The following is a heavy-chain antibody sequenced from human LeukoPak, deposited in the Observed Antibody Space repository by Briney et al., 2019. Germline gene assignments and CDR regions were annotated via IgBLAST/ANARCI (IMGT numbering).Heavy chain of an antibody. CDR2: IYTSGST. J-gene: IGHJ6*03. CDR1: GGSISSGSYY. V-gene: IGHV4-61*02. D-gene: IGHD3-9*01. CDR3: ARDSEGRYFANLYYYYYMDV. Sequence: SETLSLTCTVSGGSISSGSYYWSWIRQPAGKGLEWIGRIYTSGSTNYNPSLKSRVTISVDTSKNQFSLKLSSVTAADTAVYYCARDSEGRYFANLYYYYYMDVWGKGTTVTISS.